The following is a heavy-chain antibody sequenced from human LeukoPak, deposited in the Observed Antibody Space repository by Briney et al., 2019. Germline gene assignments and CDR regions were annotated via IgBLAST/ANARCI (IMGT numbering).Heavy chain of an antibody. CDR3: ARDSSSWSYNWFDP. CDR1: GGSFSGYY. J-gene: IGHJ5*02. V-gene: IGHV4-34*01. D-gene: IGHD6-13*01. Sequence: PSETLSLTRAVYGGSFSGYYWSWIRQPPGKGLEWIGEINHSGSTNYNPSLKSRVTISVDTSKNQFSLKLSSVTAADTAVYYCARDSSSWSYNWFDPWGQGTLVTVSS. CDR2: INHSGST.